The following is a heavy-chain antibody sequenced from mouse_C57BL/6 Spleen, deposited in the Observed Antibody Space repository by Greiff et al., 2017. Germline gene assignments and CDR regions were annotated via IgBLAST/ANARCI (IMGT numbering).Heavy chain of an antibody. CDR1: GYTFTSYD. J-gene: IGHJ2*01. CDR3: AREKDSSGYSPHD. D-gene: IGHD3-2*02. Sequence: QVQLQQSGPELVKPGASVKLSCKASGYTFTSYDINWVKQRPGQGLEWIGWISPRDGSTKYNEKFKGKATLTVDTSSSTAYMELHSLTSEDSAVYFCAREKDSSGYSPHDWGQGTTLTVSS. V-gene: IGHV1-85*01. CDR2: ISPRDGST.